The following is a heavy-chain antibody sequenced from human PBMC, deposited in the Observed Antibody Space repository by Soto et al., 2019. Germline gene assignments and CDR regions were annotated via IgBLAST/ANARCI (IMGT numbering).Heavy chain of an antibody. J-gene: IGHJ5*02. CDR3: ATASLGYCSSTSCYASWFDP. CDR2: ISSSSSYI. CDR1: GFTFSSYS. D-gene: IGHD2-2*01. V-gene: IGHV3-21*01. Sequence: EVQLVESGGGLVKPGGSLRLSCAASGFTFSSYSMNWVRQAPGKGLEWVSSISSSSSYIYYADSVKGRFTISRDNAKISLYLQMNSLRAEDTAVYYCATASLGYCSSTSCYASWFDPWGQGTLVTVSS.